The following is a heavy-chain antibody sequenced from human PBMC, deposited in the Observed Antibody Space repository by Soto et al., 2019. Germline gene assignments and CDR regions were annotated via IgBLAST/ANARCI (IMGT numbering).Heavy chain of an antibody. CDR1: GGSISRSSSY. V-gene: IGHV4-39*01. CDR2: IYYSGST. D-gene: IGHD4-17*01. Sequence: SETLSLTCTVSGGSISRSSSYWGWIRQPPGKGLEWIGSIYYSGSTYYNPSLKSRVTISVDTSKNQFSLKLSSVTAADTAVYYCASRMYMTTVTDSDYWGQGTLVTVSS. CDR3: ASRMYMTTVTDSDY. J-gene: IGHJ4*02.